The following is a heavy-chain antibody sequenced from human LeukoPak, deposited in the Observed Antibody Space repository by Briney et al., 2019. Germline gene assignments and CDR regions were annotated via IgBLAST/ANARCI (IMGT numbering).Heavy chain of an antibody. J-gene: IGHJ5*02. CDR1: GYTFTSYA. Sequence: ASVNVSCKASGYTFTSYAMHWVRQAPGQRLEWMGWINAGNGNTKYSQKFQGRVTITRDTSASTAYMELSSLRSEDTAVYYCARNRIAAGGFDPWGQGTLVTVSS. CDR3: ARNRIAAGGFDP. CDR2: INAGNGNT. V-gene: IGHV1-3*01. D-gene: IGHD6-13*01.